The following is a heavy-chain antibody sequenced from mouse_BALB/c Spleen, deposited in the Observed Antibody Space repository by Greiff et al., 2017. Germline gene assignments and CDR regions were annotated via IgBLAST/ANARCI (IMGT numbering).Heavy chain of an antibody. CDR1: GFTFSSFG. CDR3: ARSTIHWYFDV. J-gene: IGHJ1*01. Sequence: EVQRVESGGGLVQPGGSRKLSCAASGFTFSSFGMHWVRQAPEKGLEWVAYISSGSSTIYYADTVKGRFTISRDNPKNTLFLQMTSLRSEDTAMYYCARSTIHWYFDVWGAGTTVTVSS. CDR2: ISSGSSTI. V-gene: IGHV5-17*02. D-gene: IGHD1-1*02.